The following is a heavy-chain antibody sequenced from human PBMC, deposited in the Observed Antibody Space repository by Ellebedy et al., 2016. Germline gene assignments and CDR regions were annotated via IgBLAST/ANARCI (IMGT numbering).Heavy chain of an antibody. V-gene: IGHV3-74*01. Sequence: GGSLRLSCAASGFTFSSYWIHWVRQTPGKGLVWVSRISDDGSATNYADSVKGRFIISRDNAKNTVHLQMNSLRAEDTAVYYYARDGGTPGRDWYFDLWGRGTLVTVSS. J-gene: IGHJ2*01. D-gene: IGHD1-1*01. CDR2: ISDDGSAT. CDR1: GFTFSSYW. CDR3: ARDGGTPGRDWYFDL.